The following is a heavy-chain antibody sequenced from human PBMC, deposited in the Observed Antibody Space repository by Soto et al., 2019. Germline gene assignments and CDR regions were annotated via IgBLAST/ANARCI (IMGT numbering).Heavy chain of an antibody. D-gene: IGHD3-3*01. J-gene: IGHJ6*02. V-gene: IGHV1-69*01. CDR2: IIPIFGTA. CDR3: AGDSGTVLGVVIPQNGMDV. CDR1: GGTFSSYA. Sequence: VCCEASGGTFSSYAISWVRQAPGQGLEWMGGIIPIFGTANYAQKFQGRVTITADESTRTAYMELSSLRSEDTAVYYCAGDSGTVLGVVIPQNGMDVWGQGTTVTVSS.